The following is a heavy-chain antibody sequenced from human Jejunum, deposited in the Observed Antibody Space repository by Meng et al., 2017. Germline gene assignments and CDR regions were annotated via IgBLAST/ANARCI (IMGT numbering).Heavy chain of an antibody. J-gene: IGHJ3*02. V-gene: IGHV3-7*01. CDR2: IKEDGSVK. D-gene: IGHD2/OR15-2a*01. CDR3: ARDPNFSAFDI. CDR1: GFTFSSSW. Sequence: ESLMISCAASGFTFSSSWMAWVRQTPGKGLEWVANIKEDGSVKNHVDSVKGRFTVSRDNAENSLYLQMTSLRVEDPAIYYCARDPNFSAFDIWGQGTMVTVSS.